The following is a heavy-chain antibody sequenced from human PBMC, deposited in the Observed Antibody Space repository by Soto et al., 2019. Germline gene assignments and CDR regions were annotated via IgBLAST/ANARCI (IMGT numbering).Heavy chain of an antibody. CDR1: GYSFTSYW. J-gene: IGHJ6*02. V-gene: IGHV5-51*01. CDR2: IYPGDSDT. Sequence: AXESLKISFKGSGYSFTSYWIGWVRQIPGKGLEWMGIIYPGDSDTRYSPSFQGQVTISADKSISTAYLQWSSLKASDTAMYYCARQSSSGGKSYYYGMDVWGQGTTVTVSS. CDR3: ARQSSSGGKSYYYGMDV. D-gene: IGHD6-19*01.